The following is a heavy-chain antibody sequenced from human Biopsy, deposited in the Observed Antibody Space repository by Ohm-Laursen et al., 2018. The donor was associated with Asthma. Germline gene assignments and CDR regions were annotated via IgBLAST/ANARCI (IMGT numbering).Heavy chain of an antibody. Sequence: SLRLSCAASGFSFNSYGMHWVRQAPGKGLEWVAVMSFDGRQTYYADSVKGRFTISRDNSKNTLYMQMNSLRAEDTAVYYCAKERYYDFWSGYPIWGQGTMVTVSS. CDR2: MSFDGRQT. V-gene: IGHV3-30*18. J-gene: IGHJ3*02. D-gene: IGHD3-3*01. CDR1: GFSFNSYG. CDR3: AKERYYDFWSGYPI.